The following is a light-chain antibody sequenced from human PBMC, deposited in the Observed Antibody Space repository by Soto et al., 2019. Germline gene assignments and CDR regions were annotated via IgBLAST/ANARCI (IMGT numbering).Light chain of an antibody. Sequence: QSALTQPASVSGSPRQSITISCTGTSSDVGGYNYVSWYQQHPGKAPKLMIYEVSNRPSAVSNRFSGSKSGNTASLTISGLQAEDEAYYYCSSYTTSSPVFGGGTKVTVL. CDR1: SSDVGGYNY. V-gene: IGLV2-14*01. J-gene: IGLJ2*01. CDR2: EVS. CDR3: SSYTTSSPV.